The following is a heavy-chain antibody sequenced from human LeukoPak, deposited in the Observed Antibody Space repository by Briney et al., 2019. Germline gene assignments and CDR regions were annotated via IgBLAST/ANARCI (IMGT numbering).Heavy chain of an antibody. CDR1: GGSFSGYY. Sequence: SETLSLTCAVYGGSFSGYYWSWIRQPPGKGLEWIGEINHSGSTNYNPSLKSRVTMSVDTSKNQFSLKLSSVTAADTAVYYCARAGIAAAGKDGRNYYYYGMDVWGQGTTVTVSS. J-gene: IGHJ6*02. D-gene: IGHD6-13*01. CDR2: INHSGST. V-gene: IGHV4-34*01. CDR3: ARAGIAAAGKDGRNYYYYGMDV.